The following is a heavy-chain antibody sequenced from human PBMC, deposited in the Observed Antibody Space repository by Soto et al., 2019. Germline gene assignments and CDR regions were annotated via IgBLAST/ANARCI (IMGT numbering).Heavy chain of an antibody. J-gene: IGHJ4*01. CDR3: ARLARTVLGTITLSPSCYFDY. V-gene: IGHV5-51*01. Sequence: GETLKISCKTSGYSFTSNWIGWVRQMPGKGLEWMGIIYPGDSDTRYSPSFQGQVSISADKSISTAYLQWSSLKATDTAMYYCARLARTVLGTITLSPSCYFDYWGHGTLVTVSS. CDR2: IYPGDSDT. D-gene: IGHD1-7*01. CDR1: GYSFTSNW.